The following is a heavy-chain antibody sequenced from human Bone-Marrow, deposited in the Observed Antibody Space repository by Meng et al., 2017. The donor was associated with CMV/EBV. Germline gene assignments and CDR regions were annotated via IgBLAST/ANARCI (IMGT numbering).Heavy chain of an antibody. D-gene: IGHD3-22*01. V-gene: IGHV3-21*01. CDR1: GVTFSHYE. J-gene: IGHJ4*02. CDR2: ISSSSSYI. CDR3: ASTLTSSGNDY. Sequence: GESLKISCAASGVTFSHYEMNWVRQAPGKGLEWVSSISSSSSYIYYADSVKGRFTISRDNAKNSLYLQMNSLRAEDTAVYYCASTLTSSGNDYWGQGTLVTVSS.